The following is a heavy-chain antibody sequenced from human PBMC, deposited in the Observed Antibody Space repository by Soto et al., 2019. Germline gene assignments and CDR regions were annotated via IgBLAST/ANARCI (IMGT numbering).Heavy chain of an antibody. Sequence: PSETLSLTCTVSGGNISSYYWSWIRQPPGKGLEWIGYIYYSGSTNYNPSLKSRVTISVDTSKNQSSLKLSSVTAADTAVYYCARVPGPWGQGTLVTVSS. CDR1: GGNISSYY. CDR2: IYYSGST. V-gene: IGHV4-59*12. CDR3: ARVPGP. J-gene: IGHJ5*02.